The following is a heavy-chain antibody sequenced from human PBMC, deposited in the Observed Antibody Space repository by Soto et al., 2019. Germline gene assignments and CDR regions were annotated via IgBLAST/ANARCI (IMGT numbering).Heavy chain of an antibody. CDR1: GFTFGGFA. D-gene: IGHD5-12*01. CDR3: SRGMYSAYETSPLFFDF. CDR2: IRGKAYGGTT. Sequence: LRLSCTASGFTFGGFAMSWFRQAPGKGLQWVGFIRGKAYGGTTEYAASVRGRFTVSRDDSKSIAYLEMNSLKTEDTAVYYCSRGMYSAYETSPLFFDFWGQGTLVTVSS. J-gene: IGHJ4*02. V-gene: IGHV3-49*03.